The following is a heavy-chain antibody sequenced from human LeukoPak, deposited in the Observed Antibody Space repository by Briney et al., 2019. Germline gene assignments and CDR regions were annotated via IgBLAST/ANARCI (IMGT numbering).Heavy chain of an antibody. V-gene: IGHV3-23*01. CDR3: AKDVAPDYGDNWFDP. CDR2: ISGSGGST. J-gene: IGHJ5*02. CDR1: GFTFSSYA. D-gene: IGHD4-17*01. Sequence: PGGSLRLSCAAPGFTFSSYAMSWVRQAPGKGLEWVSAISGSGGSTYYADYVKGRFTISRDNSKNTLYLKMKSLRAEDTAVYYCAKDVAPDYGDNWFDPWGQGTLVTVSS.